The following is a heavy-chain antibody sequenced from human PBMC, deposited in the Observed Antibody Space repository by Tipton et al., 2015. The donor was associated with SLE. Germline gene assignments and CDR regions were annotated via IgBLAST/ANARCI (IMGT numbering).Heavy chain of an antibody. CDR3: ARDRFGNDAFDI. CDR2: VSTYNGNT. CDR1: GYRFISYW. Sequence: QLVQSGAQVKKPGESLKISCKGSGYRFISYWIVWVRQAPGQGLEWMGWVSTYNGNTNFAQNLQGRVTMTTDTSTSRAYMELRSLRSDDTAVYYCARDRFGNDAFDIWGQGTMVTVSS. D-gene: IGHD3-16*01. J-gene: IGHJ3*02. V-gene: IGHV1-18*04.